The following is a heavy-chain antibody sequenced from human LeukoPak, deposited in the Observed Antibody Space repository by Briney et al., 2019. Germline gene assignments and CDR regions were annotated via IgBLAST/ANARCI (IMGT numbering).Heavy chain of an antibody. CDR2: INPNSGGT. D-gene: IGHD3-3*01. J-gene: IGHJ4*02. Sequence: ASVKVSCKASGYTFTGYYMHWVRQAPGQGLEWMGWINPNSGGTNYAQKFQGRVTMTRGTSISTAYMELSRLRSDDTAVYYCAREWAQPWLLNPPNFDYWGQGTLVTVSS. V-gene: IGHV1-2*02. CDR3: AREWAQPWLLNPPNFDY. CDR1: GYTFTGYY.